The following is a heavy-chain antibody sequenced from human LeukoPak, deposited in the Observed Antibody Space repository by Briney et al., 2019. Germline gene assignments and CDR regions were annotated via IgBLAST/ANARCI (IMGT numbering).Heavy chain of an antibody. CDR1: GGSISSSSFF. CDR2: VSYSGTT. CDR3: AKLTCSSTFCPLDY. Sequence: SEILSLTCTVSGGSISSSSFFWAWIRQPPGKGLEWIGTVSYSGTTYYSPSLKSRVTISVDTSKNQFSLRLTSVTAADTALYYCAKLTCSSTFCPLDYWGQGTLVTVSS. V-gene: IGHV4-39*01. J-gene: IGHJ4*02. D-gene: IGHD2-2*01.